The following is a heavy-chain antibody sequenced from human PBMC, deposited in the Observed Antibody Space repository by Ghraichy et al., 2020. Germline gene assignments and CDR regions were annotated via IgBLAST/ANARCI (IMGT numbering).Heavy chain of an antibody. CDR1: GFTFISYC. D-gene: IGHD1-7*01. J-gene: IGHJ6*02. CDR3: AREQTTFYNYAIDV. V-gene: IGHV3-7*01. Sequence: GGSLRLSCAASGFTFISYCMTWVRRAPGKGLEWVASINQGGDEKFYVDSVKGRFTISRDNTKTSLYLQMNSLRAEDTAVYYCAREQTTFYNYAIDVWGQGTTVTVSS. CDR2: INQGGDEK.